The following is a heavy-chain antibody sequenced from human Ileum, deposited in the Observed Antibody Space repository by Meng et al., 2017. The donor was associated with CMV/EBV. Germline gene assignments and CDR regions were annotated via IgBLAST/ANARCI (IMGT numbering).Heavy chain of an antibody. CDR1: GGAISSGEYY. J-gene: IGHJ4*02. V-gene: IGHV4-30-4*01. CDR2: IYYSGNT. D-gene: IGHD6-19*01. CDR3: ARVKRNGWYNDF. Sequence: SGGAISSGEYYWSWIRQPPGKGLEWIGYIYYSGNTYYNPSLKSRSTISIDTSNNQFSLKLTSLTAADTAVYYCARVKRNGWYNDFWGQGTLVTVSS.